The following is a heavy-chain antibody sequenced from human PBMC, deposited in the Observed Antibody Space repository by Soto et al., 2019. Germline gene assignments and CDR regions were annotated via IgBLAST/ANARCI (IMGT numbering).Heavy chain of an antibody. J-gene: IGHJ4*02. CDR3: PRDRGKGGGSAGFDY. D-gene: IGHD3-10*01. CDR1: GYTFTGYY. Sequence: QVQLVQSGAEVKKPGASVKVSCKASGYTFTGYYMHWVRQAPGQGLEWMGWINPNSGGTKYPQKFQGRGTMTRDTSITTVYMLLTGLKADDTAVYYCPRDRGKGGGSAGFDYWGQRTLVAVSS. V-gene: IGHV1-2*02. CDR2: INPNSGGT.